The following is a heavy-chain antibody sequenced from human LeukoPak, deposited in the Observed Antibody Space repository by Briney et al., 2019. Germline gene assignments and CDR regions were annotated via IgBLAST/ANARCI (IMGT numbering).Heavy chain of an antibody. J-gene: IGHJ6*02. D-gene: IGHD3-3*01. CDR2: ISAYNGNT. V-gene: IGHV1-18*01. CDR3: ARDQAYYDFWSGQKALYYYGMDV. Sequence: GASVKVSCKASGYTFTSCGISWVRQAPGQGLEWMGWISAYNGNTNYAQKLQGRVTMTTDTSTSTAYMELRSLRSDDTAVYYCARDQAYYDFWSGQKALYYYGMDVWGQGTTVTVSS. CDR1: GYTFTSCG.